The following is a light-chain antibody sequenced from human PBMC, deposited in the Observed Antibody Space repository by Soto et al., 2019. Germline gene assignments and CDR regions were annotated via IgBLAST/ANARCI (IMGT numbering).Light chain of an antibody. CDR3: YTYAGGSTYL. CDR2: EDI. CDR1: SSVVGSYSL. Sequence: QSVLNQPASVSGSPGQSITISCPGTSSVVGSYSLLSWYQHHPGKAPKLIIYEDIKGPSGVSNRFSGSKSGNTASLRISGLQAEDEADYYCYTYAGGSTYLFGTGTKVTVL. J-gene: IGLJ1*01. V-gene: IGLV2-23*01.